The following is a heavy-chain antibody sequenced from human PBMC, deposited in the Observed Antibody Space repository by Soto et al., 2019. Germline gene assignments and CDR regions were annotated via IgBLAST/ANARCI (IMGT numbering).Heavy chain of an antibody. J-gene: IGHJ6*03. Sequence: EVQLAESGGGLAQPGGSLRLSCAASGFTLSGYAMDWVRQAPGKGLEYVSGISSNGVGTYYANSVQGRFTISRDNSKNTVYLQMGSLRPEDMAVYYCARRARPDFYYMDVWGKGSMVIV. D-gene: IGHD6-6*01. CDR1: GFTLSGYA. CDR3: ARRARPDFYYMDV. CDR2: ISSNGVGT. V-gene: IGHV3-64*01.